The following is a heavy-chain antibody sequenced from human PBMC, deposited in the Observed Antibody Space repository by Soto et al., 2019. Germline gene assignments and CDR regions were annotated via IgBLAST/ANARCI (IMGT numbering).Heavy chain of an antibody. CDR1: GYSFSGYW. D-gene: IGHD3-22*01. Sequence: ESLTISFTCSGYSFSGYWITWVRQKPGKGLEWMGRIDPSDSQTYYSPSFRGHVTISVTKSITTVFLQWSSLRASDTAMYYCARQIYDSDTGPNFQYYFDSWGQGTPVTVSS. V-gene: IGHV5-10-1*01. CDR3: ARQIYDSDTGPNFQYYFDS. CDR2: IDPSDSQT. J-gene: IGHJ4*02.